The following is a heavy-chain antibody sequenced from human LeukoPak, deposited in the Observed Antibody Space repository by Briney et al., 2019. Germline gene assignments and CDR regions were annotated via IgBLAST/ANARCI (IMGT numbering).Heavy chain of an antibody. V-gene: IGHV1-24*01. CDR3: AAEGQWSLVHYFNS. D-gene: IGHD2-15*01. CDR1: GNTLTDLS. J-gene: IGHJ4*02. Sequence: ASVKVSCKVSGNTLTDLSIHWVRQAPEKGLDWMGGFDPEDAEVIYAEKFQDRVTMTEDPSTDTAYLELSSLRSEDTAVYYRAAEGQWSLVHYFNSWGQGTLVTVSS. CDR2: FDPEDAEV.